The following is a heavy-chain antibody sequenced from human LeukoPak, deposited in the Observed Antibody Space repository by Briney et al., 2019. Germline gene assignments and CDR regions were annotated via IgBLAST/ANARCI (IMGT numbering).Heavy chain of an antibody. CDR3: ARGRSVKRILNY. CDR1: GYTFTSYD. CDR2: MNPNSGNT. J-gene: IGHJ4*02. D-gene: IGHD3-16*01. V-gene: IGHV1-8*01. Sequence: ASVKVSCKASGYTFTSYDINWVRQATGQGLEWMGWMNPNSGNTGYAQKFQGRVTMTRNTSISTAYMELSSLGSEDTAVYYCARGRSVKRILNYWGQGTLVTVSS.